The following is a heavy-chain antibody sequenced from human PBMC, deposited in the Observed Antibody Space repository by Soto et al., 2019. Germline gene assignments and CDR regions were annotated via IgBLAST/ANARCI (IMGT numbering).Heavy chain of an antibody. J-gene: IGHJ6*03. CDR1: GFTFDDYA. Sequence: GGSLRLSCAASGFTFDDYAMHWVRQAPGKGLEWVSGISWNSGSIGYADSVKGRFTISRDNAKNSLYLQMNSLRAEDTALYYCAKEVSDCSGGSCYRYYYYYMDVWGKGTTVTVSS. CDR2: ISWNSGSI. V-gene: IGHV3-9*01. CDR3: AKEVSDCSGGSCYRYYYYYMDV. D-gene: IGHD2-15*01.